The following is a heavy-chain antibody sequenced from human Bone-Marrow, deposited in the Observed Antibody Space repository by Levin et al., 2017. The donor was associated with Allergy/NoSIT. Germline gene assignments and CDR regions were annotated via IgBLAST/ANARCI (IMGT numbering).Heavy chain of an antibody. CDR3: ARGNAPAAMRGLDYYDYYMDV. D-gene: IGHD2-2*01. J-gene: IGHJ6*03. V-gene: IGHV4-59*01. CDR1: GGSISSYY. CDR2: IYYSGST. Sequence: TTSETLSLTCTVSGGSISSYYWSWIRQPPGKGLEWIGYIYYSGSTNYNPSLKSRVTISVDTSKNQFSLKLSSVTAADTAVYYGARGNAPAAMRGLDYYDYYMDVWGKGTTVTVSS.